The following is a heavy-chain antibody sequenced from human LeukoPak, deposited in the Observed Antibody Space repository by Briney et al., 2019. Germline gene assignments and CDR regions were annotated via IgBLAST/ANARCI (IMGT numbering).Heavy chain of an antibody. J-gene: IGHJ4*02. D-gene: IGHD1-26*01. V-gene: IGHV3-30*02. CDR3: AKGAKVGATTYFDY. Sequence: GGSLRLSCAASGFTLSSYGMHWVRQAPGKGLEWVAFIRYDGSNKYYADSVKGRFTISRDNSKNTLYLQMNSLRAEDTAVYYCAKGAKVGATTYFDYWGQGTLVTVSS. CDR2: IRYDGSNK. CDR1: GFTLSSYG.